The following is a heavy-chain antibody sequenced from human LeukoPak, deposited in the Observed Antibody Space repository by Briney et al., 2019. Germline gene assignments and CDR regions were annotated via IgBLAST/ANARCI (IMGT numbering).Heavy chain of an antibody. CDR1: GFTVSSNY. Sequence: GGSLRLSCAASGFTVSSNYMSWVRRAPGKGLEWVSVIYSGGSTYYADSVKGRFTISRDNSKNTLYLQMNSLRAEDTAVYYCAREAVDTAMAFDYWGQGTLVTVSS. D-gene: IGHD5-18*01. CDR3: AREAVDTAMAFDY. CDR2: IYSGGST. J-gene: IGHJ4*02. V-gene: IGHV3-66*01.